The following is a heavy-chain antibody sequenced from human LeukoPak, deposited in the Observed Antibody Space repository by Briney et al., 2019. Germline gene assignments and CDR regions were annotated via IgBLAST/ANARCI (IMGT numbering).Heavy chain of an antibody. CDR3: ARGVDPRFLEWLIQLDY. CDR1: GYTFTSYY. V-gene: IGHV1-3*01. D-gene: IGHD3-3*01. Sequence: ASVKVSCKASGYTFTSYYMHWVRQAPGQRLEWMGWINAGNGNTKYSQKFQGRVTITRDTSASTAYMELSSLRSEDTAVYYCARGVDPRFLEWLIQLDYWGQGTLVTVSS. J-gene: IGHJ4*02. CDR2: INAGNGNT.